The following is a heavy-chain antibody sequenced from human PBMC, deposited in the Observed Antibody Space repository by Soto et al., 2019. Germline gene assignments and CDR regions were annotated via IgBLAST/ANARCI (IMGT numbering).Heavy chain of an antibody. CDR1: GFTFSNYF. D-gene: IGHD1-1*01. CDR3: ARTYVPGIAGFDP. J-gene: IGHJ5*02. CDR2: MSGDGKTI. V-gene: IGHV3-74*01. Sequence: GGSLRLSCAGSGFTFSNYFMHWVRQVPGEGLVWVSRMSGDGKTISSADSLKGRFTISRDNAKNTLYLQMNSLRVEDTAVYYCARTYVPGIAGFDPWGQGTLVTVSS.